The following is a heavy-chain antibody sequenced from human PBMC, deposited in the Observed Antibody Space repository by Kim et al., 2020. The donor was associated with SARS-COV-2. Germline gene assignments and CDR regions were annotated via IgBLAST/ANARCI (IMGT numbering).Heavy chain of an antibody. CDR3: AKEVSLWDGRHAIDY. D-gene: IGHD3-16*01. Sequence: GGSLRLSCAASGFTFSSYGMHWVRQAPGKGLEWVAVISYDGSNKYYADSVKGRFTISRDNSKNTLYLQMNSLRAEDTAVYYCAKEVSLWDGRHAIDYWG. J-gene: IGHJ4*01. CDR2: ISYDGSNK. CDR1: GFTFSSYG. V-gene: IGHV3-30*18.